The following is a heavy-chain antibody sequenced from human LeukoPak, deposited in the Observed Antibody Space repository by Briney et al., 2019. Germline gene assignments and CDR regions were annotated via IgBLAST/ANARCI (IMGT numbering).Heavy chain of an antibody. CDR2: IIPILGIA. CDR1: GGTFSSYA. CDR3: ARGLYSYGYNYYGMDV. J-gene: IGHJ6*02. Sequence: SVKVSCKASGGTFSSYAISWVRQAPGQGLEWMGRIIPILGIANYAQKFQGRVTITADKSTSTAYMELSSLRSEDTAVYYCARGLYSYGYNYYGMDVWGQRTMVTVSS. D-gene: IGHD5-18*01. V-gene: IGHV1-69*04.